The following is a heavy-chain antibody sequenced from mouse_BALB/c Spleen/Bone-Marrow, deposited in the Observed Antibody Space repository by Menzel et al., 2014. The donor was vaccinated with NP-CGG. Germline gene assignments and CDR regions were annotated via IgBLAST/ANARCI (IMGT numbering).Heavy chain of an antibody. CDR2: IWAGGSI. CDR1: EFSLSSYG. D-gene: IGHD1-1*01. CDR3: AREGRGSYGSSGYAMDY. V-gene: IGHV2-9*02. Sequence: VKLQESGPGLVAPSQSLSITCTVSEFSLSSYGVHWVRQPPGKGLEWLGVIWAGGSINYNSALMSRLSISKDNSKSQVFLKMKRLQNDDTAMYYCAREGRGSYGSSGYAMDYWGRGTSVTVSS. J-gene: IGHJ4*01.